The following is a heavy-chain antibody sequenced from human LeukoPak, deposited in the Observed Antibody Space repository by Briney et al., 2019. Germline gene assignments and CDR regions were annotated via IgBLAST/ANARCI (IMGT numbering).Heavy chain of an antibody. CDR2: IRFDGNNQ. V-gene: IGHV3-30*02. J-gene: IGHJ1*01. D-gene: IGHD5-24*01. CDR3: AKDLRDGYKGKPFQH. CDR1: GFAFSIYG. Sequence: PGGSLRLSCEASGFAFSIYGMHWVRQAPGKGLEWVAFIRFDGNNQYYADSVKGRFTISRDNSKNTLYLQMNSLRAEDTAVYYCAKDLRDGYKGKPFQHWGQGTLVIVSS.